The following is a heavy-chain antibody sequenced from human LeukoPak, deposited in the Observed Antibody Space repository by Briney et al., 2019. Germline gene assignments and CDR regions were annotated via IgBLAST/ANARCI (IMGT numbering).Heavy chain of an antibody. CDR3: ARGGSYCSSTSCYWQYNWFDP. D-gene: IGHD2-2*01. CDR1: GYTFTGYY. Sequence: ASVKVSCKASGYTFTGYYMHWVRQAPGQGLEWMGIINPSGGSTSYAQKFQGRVTMTRDTSTSTVYMELSSLRSEDTAVYYCARGGSYCSSTSCYWQYNWFDPWGQGTLVTVSS. J-gene: IGHJ5*02. V-gene: IGHV1-46*01. CDR2: INPSGGST.